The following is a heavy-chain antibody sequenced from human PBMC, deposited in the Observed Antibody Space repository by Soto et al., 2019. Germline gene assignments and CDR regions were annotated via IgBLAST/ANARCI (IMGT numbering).Heavy chain of an antibody. J-gene: IGHJ6*02. Sequence: ASVKVSCKASGYTFTSYAMHWVRQAPGQRLEWMGWINAGNGNTKYSQKFQGRVTITRDTSASTAYMELSSLRSEDTAVYYCARGLRLGDFSFHDAFDIRAQRTTVTGSS. CDR1: GYTFTSYA. D-gene: IGHD3-16*02. CDR3: ARGLRLGDFSFHDAFDI. CDR2: INAGNGNT. V-gene: IGHV1-3*01.